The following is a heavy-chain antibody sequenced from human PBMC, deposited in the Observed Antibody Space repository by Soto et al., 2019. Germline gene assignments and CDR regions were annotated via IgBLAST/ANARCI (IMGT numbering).Heavy chain of an antibody. CDR2: ISGSDDTI. CDR3: AGDTFPVHCTSGNCFWVGGADS. D-gene: IGHD2-15*01. Sequence: GSLRLSCAASGFTFSTYCMSWVRQDPGKGLKLVSSISGSDDTIYYADSVKGRFTVSRDKSKNTLYLQLNSLRAEYTALYYCAGDTFPVHCTSGNCFWVGGADSWGLGTLVTVSS. V-gene: IGHV3-23*01. CDR1: GFTFSTYC. J-gene: IGHJ4*02.